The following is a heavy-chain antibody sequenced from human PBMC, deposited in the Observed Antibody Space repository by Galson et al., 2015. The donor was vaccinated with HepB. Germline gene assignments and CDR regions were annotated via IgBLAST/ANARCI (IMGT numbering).Heavy chain of an antibody. CDR2: IKQDGSDK. Sequence: SLRLSCAASGFTFSSYWMSWVRQAPGKGLEWVANIKQDGSDKYYVDSVKGRFTISRDNAKNSLYLQMNSLRAEDTAVYYCAREYGSGVFDYWGQGTLVTVSS. CDR1: GFTFSSYW. CDR3: AREYGSGVFDY. V-gene: IGHV3-7*03. J-gene: IGHJ4*02. D-gene: IGHD3-10*01.